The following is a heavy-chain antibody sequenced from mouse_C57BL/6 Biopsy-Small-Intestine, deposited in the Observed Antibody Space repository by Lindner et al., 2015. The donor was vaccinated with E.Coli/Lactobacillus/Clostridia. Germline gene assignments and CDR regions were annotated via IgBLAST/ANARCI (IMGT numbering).Heavy chain of an antibody. Sequence: VQLQESGAELMKPGASVKLSCKATGYTFTGYWMNWVKQRPGKGLEWIGQIYPGDGDTNYNGKFKGKATLTADKSSSTAYMQLSSLTSEDSAVYFCARGGTRWYFDVWGTGTTVTVSS. J-gene: IGHJ1*03. CDR1: GYTFTGYW. V-gene: IGHV1-80*01. CDR2: IYPGDGDT. D-gene: IGHD3-3*01. CDR3: ARGGTRWYFDV.